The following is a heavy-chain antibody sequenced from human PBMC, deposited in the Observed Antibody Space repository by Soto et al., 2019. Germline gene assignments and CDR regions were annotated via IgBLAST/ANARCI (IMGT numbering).Heavy chain of an antibody. CDR2: INHSGST. D-gene: IGHD6-19*01. CDR1: GGSFSGYY. J-gene: IGHJ4*02. CDR3: ASHSSGPDRDY. V-gene: IGHV4-34*01. Sequence: QVQLQQWGAGLLKPSETLSLTCAVYGGSFSGYYWSWIRQPPGKGLEGIGEINHSGSTNYNPSLKSRVTISVDTSKNQFSLKLSSVTAADTAVYYCASHSSGPDRDYWGQGTLVTVSS.